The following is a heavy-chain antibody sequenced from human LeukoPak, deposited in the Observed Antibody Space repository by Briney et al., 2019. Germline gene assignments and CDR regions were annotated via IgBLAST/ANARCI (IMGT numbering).Heavy chain of an antibody. CDR3: ARVGDSRGSSNNFDY. CDR1: GGSISSGDYY. J-gene: IGHJ4*02. V-gene: IGHV4-31*03. CDR2: IYYSGST. Sequence: PSQTLSLTCTVSGGSISSGDYYWSWIRQHPGKGLEWIGYIYYSGSTYYNPSLKSRVTKSVDTSKNQFSLKLSSVTAADTAVYYCARVGDSRGSSNNFDYWGQGTLVTVSS. D-gene: IGHD1-26*01.